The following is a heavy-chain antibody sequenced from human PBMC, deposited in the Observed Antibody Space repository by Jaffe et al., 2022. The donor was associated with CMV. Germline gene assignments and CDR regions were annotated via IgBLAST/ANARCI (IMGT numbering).Heavy chain of an antibody. D-gene: IGHD5-18*01. CDR3: ARLGDTAEASFDY. J-gene: IGHJ4*02. CDR2: AFYSGRT. CDR1: GGSISTYF. V-gene: IGHV4-59*08. Sequence: QVQLLESGPGQVKPSETLSLTCTVSGGSISTYFWSWIRQPPGKGLEWIGHAFYSGRTNYHPSLNGRVTISLDTSKNQFSLRLSSVSAADTAVYYCARLGDTAEASFDYWGQGTLVTVSS.